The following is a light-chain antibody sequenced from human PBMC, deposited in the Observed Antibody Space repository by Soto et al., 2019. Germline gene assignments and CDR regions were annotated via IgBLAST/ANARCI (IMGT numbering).Light chain of an antibody. Sequence: ETVLTQSPGTLSLSTGERATLSCRASQSVTSNYLAWYQQKPGQAPRLLIYGASRRATGIPDRFSGSGSGTDFTLTISRLEPEDFAVYYCQQYGGSLQTFDQGTKVEIK. CDR1: QSVTSNY. CDR2: GAS. J-gene: IGKJ1*01. CDR3: QQYGGSLQT. V-gene: IGKV3-20*01.